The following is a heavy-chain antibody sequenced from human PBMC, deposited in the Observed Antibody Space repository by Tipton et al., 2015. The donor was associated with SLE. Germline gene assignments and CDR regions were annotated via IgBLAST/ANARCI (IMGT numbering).Heavy chain of an antibody. V-gene: IGHV4-38-2*01. D-gene: IGHD1-20*01. CDR3: ATAGITGTPGWFDP. Sequence: TLSLTCAVSGYSISSGYYWGWIRQPPGKGLEWIGSIYHSGSTYYNPSLKSRVTISVDTSTNQFSLKLSSVTAADTAVYYCATAGITGTPGWFDPWGQGTLVTVSS. CDR2: IYHSGST. J-gene: IGHJ5*02. CDR1: GYSISSGYY.